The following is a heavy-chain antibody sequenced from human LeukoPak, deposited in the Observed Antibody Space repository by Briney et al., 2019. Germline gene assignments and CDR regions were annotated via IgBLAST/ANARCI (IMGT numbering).Heavy chain of an antibody. CDR1: GGSISSRY. Sequence: PSETLSLTCTVSGGSISSRYWSWIRQPPGKGLEWIGYIYYSGSTNYNPSLKSRVTISVDTSKNQFSLKLSSVTAADTAVYYCARVEDYYDSSINYYYYMDVWGKGTTVTVPS. V-gene: IGHV4-59*11. D-gene: IGHD3-22*01. CDR2: IYYSGST. CDR3: ARVEDYYDSSINYYYYMDV. J-gene: IGHJ6*03.